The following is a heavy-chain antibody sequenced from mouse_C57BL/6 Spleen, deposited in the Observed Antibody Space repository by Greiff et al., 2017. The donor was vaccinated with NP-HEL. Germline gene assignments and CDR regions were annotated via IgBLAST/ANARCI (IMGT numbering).Heavy chain of an antibody. V-gene: IGHV5-9-1*02. CDR3: TRDRYLDAMDY. D-gene: IGHD2-14*01. CDR1: GFTFSSYA. J-gene: IGHJ4*01. CDR2: ISSGGDYI. Sequence: EVQGVESGEGLVKPGGSLKLSCAASGFTFSSYAMSWVRQTPEKRLEWVAYISSGGDYIYYADTVKGRFTISRDNARNTLYLQMSSLKSEDTAMYYCTRDRYLDAMDYWGQGTSVTVSS.